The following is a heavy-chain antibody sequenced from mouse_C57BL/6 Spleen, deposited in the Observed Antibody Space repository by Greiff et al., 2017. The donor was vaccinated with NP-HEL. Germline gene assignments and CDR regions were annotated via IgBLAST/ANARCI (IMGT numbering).Heavy chain of an antibody. Sequence: VQLKQSGAELVRPGASVKLSCTASGFNIKDYYMHWVKQRPEQGLEWIGRIDPEDGDTEYAPKFQGKATMTADTSSNTAYLQLSSLTSEDTAVYYCTKITTVVARPYWGQGTLVTVSA. V-gene: IGHV14-1*01. CDR2: IDPEDGDT. CDR1: GFNIKDYY. D-gene: IGHD1-1*01. CDR3: TKITTVVARPY. J-gene: IGHJ3*01.